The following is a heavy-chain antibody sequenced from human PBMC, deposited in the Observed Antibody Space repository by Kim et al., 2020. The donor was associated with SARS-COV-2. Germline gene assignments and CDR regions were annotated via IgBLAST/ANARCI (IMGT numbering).Heavy chain of an antibody. CDR2: INHSGST. D-gene: IGHD3-10*01. CDR1: GGSFSGYY. V-gene: IGHV4-34*01. J-gene: IGHJ5*02. Sequence: SETLSLTCAVYGGSFSGYYWSWIRQPPGKGLEWIGEINHSGSTNYNPSLKSRVTISVDTSKNQFSLKLSSVTAADTAVYYCARGRELLWFGELLSWFDPWGQGTLVTVSS. CDR3: ARGRELLWFGELLSWFDP.